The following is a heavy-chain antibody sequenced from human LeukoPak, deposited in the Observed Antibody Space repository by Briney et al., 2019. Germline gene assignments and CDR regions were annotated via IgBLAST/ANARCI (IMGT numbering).Heavy chain of an antibody. Sequence: GGSLRLSCAASGFTFDDYAMHWVRQAPGKGLEWVSLISWDGGSTYYADPVKGRFTISRDNSKNSLYLQMNSLRAEDTALYYCAKDQSPGYCSSTSCFPPPSIDYWGQGTLVTVSS. CDR1: GFTFDDYA. V-gene: IGHV3-43D*03. CDR2: ISWDGGST. J-gene: IGHJ4*02. CDR3: AKDQSPGYCSSTSCFPPPSIDY. D-gene: IGHD2-2*01.